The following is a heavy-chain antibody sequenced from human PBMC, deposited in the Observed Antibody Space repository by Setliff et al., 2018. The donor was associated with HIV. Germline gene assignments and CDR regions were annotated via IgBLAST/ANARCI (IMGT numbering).Heavy chain of an antibody. CDR2: IYIGGST. J-gene: IGHJ5*02. CDR1: GFTVSSNY. D-gene: IGHD1-7*01. CDR3: ARVRITGTTRWFDP. V-gene: IGHV3-66*01. Sequence: GGSLRLSCAASGFTVSSNYMSWVRQAPGKGLEWVSIIYIGGSTYYADSAKGRFTISRDNSKNTLYLEMNSLGAEDTAVYYCARVRITGTTRWFDPWGQGTLVTVSS.